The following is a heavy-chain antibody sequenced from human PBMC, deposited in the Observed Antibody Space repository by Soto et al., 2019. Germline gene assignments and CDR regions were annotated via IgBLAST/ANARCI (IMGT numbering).Heavy chain of an antibody. D-gene: IGHD3-10*01. V-gene: IGHV3-7*01. CDR3: AREDFWFGELLSPGWFDP. CDR2: IKQDGSEK. CDR1: GFTFSSYW. Sequence: EVQLVESGGGLVQPGGSLRLSCAASGFTFSSYWMSWVRQAPGKGLEWVANIKQDGSEKYYVDSVKGRFTISRDNAKNSLFLEMNSLRAEGTAVYYCAREDFWFGELLSPGWFDPWGQGTLVTVSS. J-gene: IGHJ5*02.